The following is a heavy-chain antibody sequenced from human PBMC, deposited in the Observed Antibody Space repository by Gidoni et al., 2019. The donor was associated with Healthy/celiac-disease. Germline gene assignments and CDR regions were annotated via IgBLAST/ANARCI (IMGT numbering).Heavy chain of an antibody. CDR2: ISWNSGSI. CDR3: AKDGPVLRYFDWDPHKFYGMDV. J-gene: IGHJ6*02. V-gene: IGHV3-9*01. CDR1: GFPFDDYA. Sequence: EVQLVESGGGLVQPGRSLSLSCAASGFPFDDYAMHWVRQAPGKGLELVSAISWNSGSIGYADSVKGLFTISRDNAKNSLYLQMNSLRAEDTALYYCAKDGPVLRYFDWDPHKFYGMDVWGQGTTVTVSS. D-gene: IGHD3-9*01.